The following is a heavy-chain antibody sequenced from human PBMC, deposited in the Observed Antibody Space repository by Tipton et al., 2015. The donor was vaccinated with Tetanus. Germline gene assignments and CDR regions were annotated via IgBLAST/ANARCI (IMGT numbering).Heavy chain of an antibody. Sequence: SLRLSCAASGFTFSSYGMHWVRQAPGKGLEWLAVIWYDGTDKYYADSVKGRFTISRDNSKNILYLQMNSLRAEDTAVYYCAREADCSGGSCFSGDFDNWGQGTQVTVSS. CDR3: AREADCSGGSCFSGDFDN. J-gene: IGHJ4*02. CDR1: GFTFSSYG. D-gene: IGHD2-15*01. V-gene: IGHV3-33*01. CDR2: IWYDGTDK.